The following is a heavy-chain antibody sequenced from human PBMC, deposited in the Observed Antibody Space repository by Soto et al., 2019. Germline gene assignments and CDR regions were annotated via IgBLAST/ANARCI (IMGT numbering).Heavy chain of an antibody. CDR3: ARSVAVPGAHIDY. D-gene: IGHD6-19*01. Sequence: LSLTCSVSGGSISGSYWSWIRQSPGKGLEWLGYVYYTGSTNYSPSLRSRVSISVDTSKDEFSLRLSSVTAADTAVYFCARSVAVPGAHIDYWGQGTQVTVSS. CDR2: VYYTGST. CDR1: GGSISGSY. J-gene: IGHJ4*02. V-gene: IGHV4-59*01.